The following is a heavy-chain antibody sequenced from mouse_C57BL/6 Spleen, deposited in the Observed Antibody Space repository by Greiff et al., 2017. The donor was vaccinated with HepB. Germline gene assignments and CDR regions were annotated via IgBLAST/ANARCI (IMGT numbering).Heavy chain of an antibody. CDR2: IDPNSGGT. Sequence: VQLQQSGAELVKPGASVKLSCKASGYTFTSYWMHWVKQRPGRGLEWIGRIDPNSGGTKYNEKFKSKATLTVDKPSSTAYMQLSSLTSEDSAVYYCAITTVVATNAMDYWGQGTSVTVSS. CDR1: GYTFTSYW. CDR3: AITTVVATNAMDY. V-gene: IGHV1-72*01. D-gene: IGHD1-1*01. J-gene: IGHJ4*01.